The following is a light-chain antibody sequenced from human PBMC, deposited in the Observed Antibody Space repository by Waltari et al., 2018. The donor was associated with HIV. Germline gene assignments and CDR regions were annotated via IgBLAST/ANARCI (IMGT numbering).Light chain of an antibody. J-gene: IGLJ3*02. CDR2: EVT. CDR3: SSYTSVNTRV. CDR1: SSDIGNYNY. Sequence: QSVLTQPASVSGSPGQSITISCTGSSSDIGNYNYFSWYQQHPGKAPKLLIYEVTNRPSGISNRFSGSKSGNTASLTISGLHLEDESDYYCSSYTSVNTRVFGGGTKLTVL. V-gene: IGLV2-14*01.